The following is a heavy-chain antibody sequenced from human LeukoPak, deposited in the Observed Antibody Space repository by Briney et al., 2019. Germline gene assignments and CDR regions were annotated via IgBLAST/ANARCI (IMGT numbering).Heavy chain of an antibody. D-gene: IGHD1-14*01. CDR1: GGSISSGGYS. J-gene: IGHJ3*02. Sequence: SETLSLTCAVSGGSISSGGYSWSWIRQPPGTGLEWIGYIYHSGSTYYNPSLKSRVTISVDRSKNQFSLRLSSVTAADTAVYYCARGFYGSAFDIWGQGTMVTVSS. CDR3: ARGFYGSAFDI. CDR2: IYHSGST. V-gene: IGHV4-30-2*01.